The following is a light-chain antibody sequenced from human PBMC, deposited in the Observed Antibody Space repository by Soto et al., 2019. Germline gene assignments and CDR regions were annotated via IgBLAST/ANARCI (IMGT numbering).Light chain of an antibody. CDR3: HKYNSAPFT. Sequence: DIQMTQSPSSLSASVGDRVTITCRASQSISSYLNWYQHKPGKAPKLLIYAASSLQSGVPSRFSGRGSGTDFTLTISSLQPADVANYYCHKYNSAPFTFGPVTKVDIK. J-gene: IGKJ3*01. CDR1: QSISSY. CDR2: AAS. V-gene: IGKV1-39*01.